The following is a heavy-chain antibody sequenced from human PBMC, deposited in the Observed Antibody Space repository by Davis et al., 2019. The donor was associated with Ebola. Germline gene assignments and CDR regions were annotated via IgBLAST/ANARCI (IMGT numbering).Heavy chain of an antibody. V-gene: IGHV1-2*02. CDR2: INPNRGGT. D-gene: IGHD3-22*01. Sequence: ASVKVSCKASGYTFTGYYMHWVRQAPGQGLEWMGWINPNRGGTNYAQKFQGRVTMTRDTSISTAYMELSRLRSDDTAVYYCARYPTYYYDSSGYLREWDDAFDIWGQGTMVTVSS. CDR3: ARYPTYYYDSSGYLREWDDAFDI. CDR1: GYTFTGYY. J-gene: IGHJ3*02.